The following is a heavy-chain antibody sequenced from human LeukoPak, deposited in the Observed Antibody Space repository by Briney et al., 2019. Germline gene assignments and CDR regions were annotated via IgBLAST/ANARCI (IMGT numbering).Heavy chain of an antibody. D-gene: IGHD2-21*01. CDR2: TKQDGSEK. Sequence: GGSLRLSCAATGFTFSSYWMNWVRQAPGKGLEWVANTKQDGSEKYYVDSVKGRFTISRDNAKNSLYLQMNSLRAEDTAVYYCARDHRGIYSPFDYWGQGTLVTVSS. V-gene: IGHV3-7*01. CDR1: GFTFSSYW. J-gene: IGHJ4*02. CDR3: ARDHRGIYSPFDY.